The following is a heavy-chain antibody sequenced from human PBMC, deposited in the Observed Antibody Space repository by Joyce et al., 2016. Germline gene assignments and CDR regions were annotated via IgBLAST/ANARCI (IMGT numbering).Heavy chain of an antibody. J-gene: IGHJ4*02. Sequence: QITMKESGPTLVKPTQTLTLTCTFSGFSLSAGGVAVGWIRQPPGKALEWVALIYWDDDKRYSPSLQSRLSLVKDTSKNQVGLTMTNMDPVDTATYYCAHRGGTVGFDFRGDFDSWGQGILVTVSS. CDR2: IYWDDDK. CDR1: GFSLSAGGVA. CDR3: AHRGGTVGFDFRGDFDS. V-gene: IGHV2-5*02. D-gene: IGHD3-10*01.